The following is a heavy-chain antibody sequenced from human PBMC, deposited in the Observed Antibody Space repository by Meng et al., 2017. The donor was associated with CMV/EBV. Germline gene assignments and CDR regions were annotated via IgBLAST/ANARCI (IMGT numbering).Heavy chain of an antibody. Sequence: GESLKISCAASGFTSSSYGMHWVRQAPGKGLEWVAVIWYDGSNKYYADSVKGRFTISRDNSKNTLYLQMNSLRAEDTAVYYCAKDGGIVATILDYWGQGTLVTVSS. V-gene: IGHV3-33*06. J-gene: IGHJ4*02. CDR1: GFTSSSYG. CDR3: AKDGGIVATILDY. D-gene: IGHD5-12*01. CDR2: IWYDGSNK.